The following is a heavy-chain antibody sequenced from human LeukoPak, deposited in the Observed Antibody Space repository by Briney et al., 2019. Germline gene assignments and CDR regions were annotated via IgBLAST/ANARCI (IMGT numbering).Heavy chain of an antibody. J-gene: IGHJ6*02. V-gene: IGHV5-51*01. CDR2: IYPGDSDT. Sequence: GESLKISCKGSGYSFTSYWIGWVRQMPGKGLEWMGIIYPGDSDTRYSPSFQGQVTISADKSISTAYLQWSSLKASDTAMYYCVRIAVADYYGMDVWGQGTTVTVSS. D-gene: IGHD6-19*01. CDR1: GYSFTSYW. CDR3: VRIAVADYYGMDV.